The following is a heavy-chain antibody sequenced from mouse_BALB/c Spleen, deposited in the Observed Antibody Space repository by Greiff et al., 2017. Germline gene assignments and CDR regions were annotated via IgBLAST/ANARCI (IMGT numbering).Heavy chain of an antibody. CDR2: IWGGGST. CDR3: ARTTMGNAMDY. Sequence: VKLMESGPGLVAPSQSLSITCTVSGFSLYRYSVHWVRQPPGKGLEWLRMIWGGGSTDYNSALKSRLSISKDNSKSQVFLKMNSLQTDDTAMYYCARTTMGNAMDYWGQGTSVTVSS. J-gene: IGHJ4*01. D-gene: IGHD2-1*01. V-gene: IGHV2-6-4*01. CDR1: GFSLYRYS.